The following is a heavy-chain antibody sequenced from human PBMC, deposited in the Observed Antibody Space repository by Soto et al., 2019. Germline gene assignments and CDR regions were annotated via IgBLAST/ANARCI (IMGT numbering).Heavy chain of an antibody. D-gene: IGHD1-26*01. Sequence: QVQLQESGPGLVKPSQTLSLTCTVSGGSISSGSYHWSWIRQHPGKALEWIGNIYYSGSTYFNPSLKRRATISIDTSKDQFSLRLGSVTAADTAVYYCARVEGSSYYFRHDCWGRGTLVTVSS. CDR2: IYYSGST. CDR1: GGSISSGSYH. J-gene: IGHJ4*02. V-gene: IGHV4-31*03. CDR3: ARVEGSSYYFRHDC.